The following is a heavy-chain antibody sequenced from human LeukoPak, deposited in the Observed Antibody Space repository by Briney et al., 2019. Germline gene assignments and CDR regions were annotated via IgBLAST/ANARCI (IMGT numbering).Heavy chain of an antibody. J-gene: IGHJ4*02. V-gene: IGHV3-7*01. CDR1: GFTFSSYW. Sequence: PAGGSLRLSCAASGFTFSSYWMSWVRQAPGKGLEWVANIKQDGSEKYYVDSVKGRFTISRDNAKNSLYLQMNSLRAEDTAVYYCARDLWFVGGYVTAITPRDYWGQGTLVTVSS. CDR2: IKQDGSEK. CDR3: ARDLWFVGGYVTAITPRDY. D-gene: IGHD2-21*02.